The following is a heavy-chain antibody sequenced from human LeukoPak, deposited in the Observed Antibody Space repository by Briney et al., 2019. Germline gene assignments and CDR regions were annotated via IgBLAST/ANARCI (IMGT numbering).Heavy chain of an antibody. V-gene: IGHV3-30*02. CDR1: GFTFSSYG. D-gene: IGHD3-3*01. CDR3: AKDHPHSYFYDFWSGPKEEPAFDI. Sequence: GGSLRLSCAASGFTFSSYGMHWVRQAPGKGLEWVAFIRYDGSNKYYADSVKGRFTISRDNSKNTLYLQMNSLRAEDTAVYYCAKDHPHSYFYDFWSGPKEEPAFDIWGQGTMVTVSS. J-gene: IGHJ3*02. CDR2: IRYDGSNK.